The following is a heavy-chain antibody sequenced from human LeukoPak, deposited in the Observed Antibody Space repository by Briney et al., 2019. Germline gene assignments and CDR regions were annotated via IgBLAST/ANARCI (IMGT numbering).Heavy chain of an antibody. CDR1: GYTFTSYA. CDR3: ARDQGSWYDFWSGYYTHRYFQH. J-gene: IGHJ1*01. D-gene: IGHD3-3*01. Sequence: SVKVSCKASGYTFTSYAMNWVRQAPGQGLEWMGWINTNTGNPTYAQGFTGRFVFSLDTSVSTAYLQISSLKAEDTAVYYCARDQGSWYDFWSGYYTHRYFQHWGQGTLVTVSS. V-gene: IGHV7-4-1*02. CDR2: INTNTGNP.